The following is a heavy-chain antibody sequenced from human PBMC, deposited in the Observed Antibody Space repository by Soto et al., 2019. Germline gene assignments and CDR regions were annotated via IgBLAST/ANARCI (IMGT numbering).Heavy chain of an antibody. J-gene: IGHJ4*02. D-gene: IGHD6-19*01. Sequence: QVQLVQSGAEVKKPGASVKVSCKASGYTFTSYAMHWVRQAPGQRLEWMGWINAANGNTKYSQKFQGRVTITRDTSASTAYMELSSLRSVDTAVYYCARAPSGYYFDYWGQGTLVTVSS. V-gene: IGHV1-3*01. CDR1: GYTFTSYA. CDR2: INAANGNT. CDR3: ARAPSGYYFDY.